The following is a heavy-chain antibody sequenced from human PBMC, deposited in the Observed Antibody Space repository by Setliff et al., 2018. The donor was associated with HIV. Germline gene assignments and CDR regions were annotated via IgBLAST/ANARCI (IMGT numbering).Heavy chain of an antibody. J-gene: IGHJ6*03. CDR3: ARSSSNWYYYYYMDV. D-gene: IGHD6-13*01. V-gene: IGHV4-38-2*02. Sequence: SETLSLTCTVSGYSISSRYYWGWVRQPPGKGLEWIGSVYHTGTTYYNPSLKSRVTISVATSKNQFSLRLSSVTAADTAVYYCARSSSNWYYYYYMDVWGKGTTVTVS. CDR1: GYSISSRYY. CDR2: VYHTGTT.